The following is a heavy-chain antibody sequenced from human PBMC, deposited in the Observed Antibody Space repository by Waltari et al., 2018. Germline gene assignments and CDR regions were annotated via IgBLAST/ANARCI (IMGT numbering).Heavy chain of an antibody. CDR2: IYYSGST. CDR3: ARLGSWTFYYGMDV. J-gene: IGHJ6*02. CDR1: GGSISSYY. D-gene: IGHD3-3*01. Sequence: QVQLQESGPGLVKPSETLSLTCTVSGGSISSYYWSWIRQPPGKGREWIGYIYYSGSTNYNPSLKSRVTRSVDTSKSQFSLKVNSVTAADTAVYYCARLGSWTFYYGMDVWGPGTTVTVSS. V-gene: IGHV4-59*08.